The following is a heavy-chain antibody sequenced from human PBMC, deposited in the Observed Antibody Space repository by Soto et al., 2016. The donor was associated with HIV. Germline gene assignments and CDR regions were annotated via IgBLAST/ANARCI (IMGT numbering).Heavy chain of an antibody. Sequence: QVQLQESGPGLVKPSETLSLTCTVSGGSISSYYWSWIRQPPGKGLEWIGYIYYSGSTNYNPSLKSRVTISVDTSKNQFSLKLSSVTAADTAVYYCARVLATVVTLRRYWYFDLWGLAPWSLSPQ. CDR3: ARVLATVVTLRRYWYFDL. J-gene: IGHJ2*01. D-gene: IGHD4-17*01. CDR2: IYYSGST. V-gene: IGHV4-59*01. CDR1: GGSISSYY.